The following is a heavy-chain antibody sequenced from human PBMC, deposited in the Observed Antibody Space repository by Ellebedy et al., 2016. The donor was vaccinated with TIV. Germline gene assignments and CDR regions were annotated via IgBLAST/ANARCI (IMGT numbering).Heavy chain of an antibody. CDR3: ARVGVPCLNYFDY. D-gene: IGHD3-10*01. CDR1: GFTFSSYA. Sequence: GESLKISCAASGFTFSSYAMSWVRQAPGKGLEWVSAISGSGGSTYYADSVKGRFTISRDNSKNTLYLQMNSLRAEDTAVYYCARVGVPCLNYFDYWGQGTLVTVSS. CDR2: ISGSGGST. J-gene: IGHJ4*02. V-gene: IGHV3-23*01.